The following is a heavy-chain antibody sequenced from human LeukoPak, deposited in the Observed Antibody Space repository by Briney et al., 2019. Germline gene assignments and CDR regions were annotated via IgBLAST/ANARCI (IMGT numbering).Heavy chain of an antibody. J-gene: IGHJ2*01. V-gene: IGHV4-34*09. CDR1: GGSFSGYY. Sequence: RPSETLSFTCAVYGGSFSGYYWSWIRQPPGKGLEWIGYIYYSGSTYYNPSLKSRVTISVDTSKNQFSLKLSSVTAADTAVYYCARDPGVTGYFDLWGRGTLVTVSS. CDR3: ARDPGVTGYFDL. D-gene: IGHD2-8*01. CDR2: IYYSGST.